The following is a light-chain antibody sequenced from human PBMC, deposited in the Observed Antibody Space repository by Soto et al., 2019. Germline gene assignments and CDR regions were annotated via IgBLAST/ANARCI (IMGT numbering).Light chain of an antibody. CDR3: CSYAGSSTRGYV. Sequence: QSALTQPASVSESPGQSITISCTGTSSGVGSYNLVSWYQQHPGKAPKLVISEVTKRPSGVSHRFSGSKSGNTASLTISGLQAEDEADYYCCSYAGSSTRGYVFGSGTKLTVL. V-gene: IGLV2-23*02. CDR1: SSGVGSYNL. J-gene: IGLJ6*01. CDR2: EVT.